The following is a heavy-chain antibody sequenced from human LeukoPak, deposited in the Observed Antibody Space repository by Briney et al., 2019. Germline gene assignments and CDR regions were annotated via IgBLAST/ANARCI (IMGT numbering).Heavy chain of an antibody. CDR2: ISYSGNT. CDR1: GRSISSSRSY. Sequence: SETLSLTCTVSGRSISSSRSYWGWIRQPPGKVLEWIGTISYSGNTYYNPSLKSRVTISIDTSKNQFSLRLSSVTAADTAVHYCARHCGGDCVHAFDIWGQGTMVTVSS. CDR3: ARHCGGDCVHAFDI. D-gene: IGHD2-21*02. J-gene: IGHJ3*02. V-gene: IGHV4-39*01.